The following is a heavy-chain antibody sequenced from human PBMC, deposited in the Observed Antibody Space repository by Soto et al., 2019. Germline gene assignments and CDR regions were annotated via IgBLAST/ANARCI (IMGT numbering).Heavy chain of an antibody. V-gene: IGHV1-18*01. CDR2: ISAYNGNT. J-gene: IGHJ4*02. CDR1: GYTFTSYS. CDR3: ARDAPPEDY. Sequence: QVQLVQSGAEVKKPGASLNVSCKASGYTFTSYSISWVRQAPGQELEWMGWISAYNGNTNYAQKLQGRVTMTTDTSTSTAYLALRSLRSEDTAVYYCARDAPPEDYWGQGTLVTVSS.